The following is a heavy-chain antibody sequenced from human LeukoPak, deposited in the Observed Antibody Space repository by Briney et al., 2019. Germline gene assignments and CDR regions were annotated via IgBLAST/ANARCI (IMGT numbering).Heavy chain of an antibody. J-gene: IGHJ4*02. CDR3: ARCGVLSQLPPYYFDY. D-gene: IGHD2-2*01. CDR2: INHSGST. Sequence: SETLSLTCGVYGGSFSGYYWSWIRQPPGKGLEWIGEINHSGSTKYNPSLKSRVTISVDMSKNQFSLKLISVTDADTAVYYCARCGVLSQLPPYYFDYWGQGTLVTVSS. CDR1: GGSFSGYY. V-gene: IGHV4-34*01.